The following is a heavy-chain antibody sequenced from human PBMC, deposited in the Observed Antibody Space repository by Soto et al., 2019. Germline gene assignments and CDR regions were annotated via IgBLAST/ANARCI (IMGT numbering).Heavy chain of an antibody. CDR2: ISSSSSYT. V-gene: IGHV3-11*06. J-gene: IGHJ4*02. D-gene: IGHD3-16*02. Sequence: HVQLVESGGGLVKPGGSLRLSCAASGFTFSDYYMSWIRQAPGKGLEWVSYISSSSSYTNYAVSVKGRFTISRDNAKNSLYLQMNSLRAEDTAVYYCARDKLGDYVWGSDRPKYFDYWGQGTLVTVSS. CDR3: ARDKLGDYVWGSDRPKYFDY. CDR1: GFTFSDYY.